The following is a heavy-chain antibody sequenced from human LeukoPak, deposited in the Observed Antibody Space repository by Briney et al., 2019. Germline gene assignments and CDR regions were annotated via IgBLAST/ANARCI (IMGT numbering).Heavy chain of an antibody. CDR2: IRSKAYGGTT. V-gene: IGHV3-49*03. D-gene: IGHD6-13*01. Sequence: PGGSLRLSCTASGFTFGDYAMSWFRQAPGKGLEWVGFIRSKAYGGTTEYAASVNGRFTISRDDSKSIAYLQMNSLKTEDTAVYYCTRVGRSSSWYYGYWGQGTLVTVSS. CDR1: GFTFGDYA. J-gene: IGHJ4*02. CDR3: TRVGRSSSWYYGY.